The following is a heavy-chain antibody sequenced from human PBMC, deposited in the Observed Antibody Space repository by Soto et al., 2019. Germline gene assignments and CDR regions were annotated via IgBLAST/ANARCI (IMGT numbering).Heavy chain of an antibody. J-gene: IGHJ5*02. D-gene: IGHD3-3*01. CDR2: IKQDGSEK. CDR3: ARPSVDFWSGYPTDP. Sequence: GSLRLSCAASGFTFSSYWMSWVRQAPGKGLEWVANIKQDGSEKYYVDSVKGRFTISRDNAKNSLYLQMNSLRAEDTAVYYCARPSVDFWSGYPTDPLGQGTLVNVSS. CDR1: GFTFSSYW. V-gene: IGHV3-7*03.